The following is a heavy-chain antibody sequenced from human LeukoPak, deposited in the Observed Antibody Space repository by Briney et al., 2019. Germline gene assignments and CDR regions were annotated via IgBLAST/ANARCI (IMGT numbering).Heavy chain of an antibody. CDR3: ACSSGTGTTRNYYYYMDV. V-gene: IGHV1-2*02. CDR1: GYTFTGYY. J-gene: IGHJ6*03. Sequence: ASVKLSCKASGYTFTGYYFHWVRQAPGPGLELLGWFDPNSGGRNYAQKFQGRVTMTWDTSITTAYMELRGLRSDDTAVYYCACSSGTGTTRNYYYYMDVWGKGATVTVSS. D-gene: IGHD1-7*01. CDR2: FDPNSGGR.